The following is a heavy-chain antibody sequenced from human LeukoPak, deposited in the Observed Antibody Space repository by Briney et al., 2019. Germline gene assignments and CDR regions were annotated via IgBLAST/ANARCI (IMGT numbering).Heavy chain of an antibody. D-gene: IGHD6-13*01. CDR3: ARRESSSWWFVVDY. Sequence: GGSLRLSCVASEFTFSTYAMNWVRQAPGKGLEWVSGITGNGVSTRYADSVKGRFTISRDNAKNSLYLQMNSLRAEDTAVYYCARRESSSWWFVVDYWGQGTLVTVSS. CDR2: ITGNGVST. CDR1: EFTFSTYA. J-gene: IGHJ4*02. V-gene: IGHV3-23*01.